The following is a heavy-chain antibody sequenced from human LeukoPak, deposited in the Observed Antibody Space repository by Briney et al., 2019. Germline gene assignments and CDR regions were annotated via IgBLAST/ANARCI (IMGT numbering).Heavy chain of an antibody. CDR1: GYTFTSYY. J-gene: IGHJ5*02. Sequence: ASVKVSCKASGYTFTSYYMHWVRQAPGQGLEWMGIINPSGGSTSYAQKFRGRVTMTRDTSTSTVYMELSSLRSEDTAVYYCARVATQGVKRLAAAGLHSRYRPDWFDPWGQGTLVTVSS. CDR3: ARVATQGVKRLAAAGLHSRYRPDWFDP. D-gene: IGHD6-13*01. V-gene: IGHV1-46*01. CDR2: INPSGGST.